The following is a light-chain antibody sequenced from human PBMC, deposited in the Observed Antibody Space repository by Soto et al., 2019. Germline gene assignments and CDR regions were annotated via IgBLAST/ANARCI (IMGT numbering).Light chain of an antibody. Sequence: EIVLTQSPATPSLSPGERATLSCRASQSVSSYLAWYQQKPGQAPRLLIYDASNRATGIPARFSGSGSGTNFTLTISSLEPEDFAVYYCQQRSNWPLTFGGGTKVDIK. CDR2: DAS. J-gene: IGKJ4*01. CDR3: QQRSNWPLT. CDR1: QSVSSY. V-gene: IGKV3-11*01.